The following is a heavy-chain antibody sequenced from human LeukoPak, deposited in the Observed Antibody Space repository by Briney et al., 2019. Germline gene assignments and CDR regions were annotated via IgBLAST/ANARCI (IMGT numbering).Heavy chain of an antibody. CDR1: GFTFSDYY. CDR2: ISSSGSTI. CDR3: ARSGLSSSGWYVRSLADI. V-gene: IGHV3-11*01. D-gene: IGHD6-19*01. Sequence: GGSLRLSCAASGFTFSDYYMSWIRQAPGKGLEWVSYISSSGSTIYYADSVKGRFTISRDNAKNSLYLQMNSLRAEDTAVYYCARSGLSSSGWYVRSLADIWAKGQWSPSLQ. J-gene: IGHJ3*02.